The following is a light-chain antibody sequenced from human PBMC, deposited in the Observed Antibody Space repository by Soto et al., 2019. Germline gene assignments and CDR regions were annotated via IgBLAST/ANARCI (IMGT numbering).Light chain of an antibody. Sequence: SVLTQSPATLSLSPGERATLSCRASQSVSSYLAWYQQKPGQAPRLLIYDASNRDPGIPARFSGSGSGTDFTLTISSLEPEDFAVYYCQQRSNWPPYTFGQGTKLEMK. CDR1: QSVSSY. CDR2: DAS. V-gene: IGKV3-11*01. CDR3: QQRSNWPPYT. J-gene: IGKJ2*01.